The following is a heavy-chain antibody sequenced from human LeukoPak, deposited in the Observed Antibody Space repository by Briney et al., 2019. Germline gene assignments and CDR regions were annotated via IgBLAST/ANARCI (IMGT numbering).Heavy chain of an antibody. V-gene: IGHV3-66*02. D-gene: IGHD2-2*01. CDR2: IYSGGST. CDR1: GFTVSSNY. J-gene: IGHJ4*02. Sequence: GGSLRLSCAASGFTVSSNYMSWVRQAPGKGLEWVSVIYSGGSTYYADSVKGRFTISRDNSKNTLYLQMNSLRAEDTAVYYCARGRCSSTSCYGDYWGQGTLVTVSS. CDR3: ARGRCSSTSCYGDY.